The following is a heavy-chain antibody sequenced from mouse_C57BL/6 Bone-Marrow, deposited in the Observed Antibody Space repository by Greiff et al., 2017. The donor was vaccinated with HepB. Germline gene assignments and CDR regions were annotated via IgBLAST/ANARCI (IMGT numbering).Heavy chain of an antibody. CDR2: INYDGSST. V-gene: IGHV5-16*01. D-gene: IGHD1-1*01. J-gene: IGHJ2*01. CDR3: AREVLRYYFDY. Sequence: EVKLVESEGGLVQPGSSMKLSCTASGFTFSDYYMAWVRQVPEKGLEWVANINYDGSSTYYLDSLKSRFIISRDNAKNILYLQMSSLKSEDTATYYCAREVLRYYFDYWGQGTTLTVSS. CDR1: GFTFSDYY.